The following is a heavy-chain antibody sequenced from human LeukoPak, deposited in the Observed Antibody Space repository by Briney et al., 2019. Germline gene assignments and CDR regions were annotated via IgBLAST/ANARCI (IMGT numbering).Heavy chain of an antibody. V-gene: IGHV3-21*01. CDR2: MSSGGRYI. CDR1: GFTFSSYS. D-gene: IGHD3-3*01. Sequence: GGSLRLSCAASGFTFSSYSMTWVRQAPGKGLEWVSSMSSGGRYIYYADSVRGRFTISRDNAKNPLYLLMNSLRVEDTAVYYCARDRPTGTSRLFVVQWGQGTLVTVSS. J-gene: IGHJ4*02. CDR3: ARDRPTGTSRLFVVQ.